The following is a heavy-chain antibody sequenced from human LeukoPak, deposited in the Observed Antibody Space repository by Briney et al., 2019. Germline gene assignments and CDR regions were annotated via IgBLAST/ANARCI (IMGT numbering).Heavy chain of an antibody. Sequence: SETLSLTCTVSGGSISSYYWSWIRQPPGKGLEWIGYIYYSGSTNYNPSLKSRVTISVDTSKNQFSLKLSSVTAADTAVYYCARVGALEYCSGGSCYSYYDAFDIWGQGTMVTVSS. CDR2: IYYSGST. D-gene: IGHD2-15*01. J-gene: IGHJ3*02. CDR3: ARVGALEYCSGGSCYSYYDAFDI. V-gene: IGHV4-59*08. CDR1: GGSISSYY.